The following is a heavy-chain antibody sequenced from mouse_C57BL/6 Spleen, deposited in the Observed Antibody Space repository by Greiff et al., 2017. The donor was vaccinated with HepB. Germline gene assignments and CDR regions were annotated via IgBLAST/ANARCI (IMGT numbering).Heavy chain of an antibody. V-gene: IGHV3-6*01. CDR3: ARGGPAQATAY. CDR2: ISYDGSN. J-gene: IGHJ3*01. Sequence: ESGPGLVKPSQSLSLTCSVTGYSITSGYYWNWIRQFPGNKLEWMGYISYDGSNNYNPSLKNRISITRDTSKNQFFLKLNSVTTEDTATYYCARGGPAQATAYWGQGTLVTVSA. D-gene: IGHD3-2*02. CDR1: GYSITSGYY.